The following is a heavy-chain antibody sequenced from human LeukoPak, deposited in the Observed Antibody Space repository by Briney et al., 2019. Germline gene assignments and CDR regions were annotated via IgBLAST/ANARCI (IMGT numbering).Heavy chain of an antibody. D-gene: IGHD2-15*01. V-gene: IGHV4-34*01. CDR3: ARGYCRGGSCQVFDF. CDR2: INHSGST. J-gene: IGHJ4*02. Sequence: PSETLSLTCAVYGGSFTGYFWSWIRQPPGKGLEWIGEINHSGSTKYNQSLKSRVTISVDTSKNQFSLKLSSVTAADTSVYYCARGYCRGGSCQVFDFWGQGTLVTVSS. CDR1: GGSFTGYF.